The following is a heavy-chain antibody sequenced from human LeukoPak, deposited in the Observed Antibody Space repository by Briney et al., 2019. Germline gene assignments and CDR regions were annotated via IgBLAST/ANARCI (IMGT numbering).Heavy chain of an antibody. J-gene: IGHJ4*02. CDR3: ARGYYYDSSGYFPRVTPIDY. CDR1: GGTFSSYA. D-gene: IGHD3-22*01. CDR2: IIPIFGTA. V-gene: IGHV1-69*01. Sequence: ASVKVSCKASGGTFSSYAISWVRQAPGQGLEWMGGIIPIFGTANYAQEFQGRVTITADESTSTAYMELSSLRSEDTAVYYCARGYYYDSSGYFPRVTPIDYWGQGTLVTVSS.